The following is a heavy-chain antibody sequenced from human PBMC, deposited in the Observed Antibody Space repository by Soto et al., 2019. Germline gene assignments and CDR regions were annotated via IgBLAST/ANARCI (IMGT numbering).Heavy chain of an antibody. Sequence: PSETLSLTCSVSGGSISSSSYYWGWIRQPPGKGLEWVGNIFYSGTTYYNPSLKSRVTISVDTSKNQFSLRLSSVTAADTALYYCARLGGYKYGFYYWGQGTLVTVS. D-gene: IGHD5-18*01. V-gene: IGHV4-39*01. CDR1: GGSISSSSYY. J-gene: IGHJ4*02. CDR3: ARLGGYKYGFYY. CDR2: IFYSGTT.